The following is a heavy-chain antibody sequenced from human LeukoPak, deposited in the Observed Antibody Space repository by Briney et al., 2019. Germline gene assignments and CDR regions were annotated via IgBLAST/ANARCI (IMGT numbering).Heavy chain of an antibody. CDR3: ARVHDAFDI. CDR2: INHSGST. Sequence: SETLSLTCAVYGGSFSGYYWSWIRQPPGKGLEWIGEINHSGSTNYNPSLKSRVAISVDTSKNQFSLKLSSVTAADTAVYYCARVHDAFDIWGQGTMVTVSS. V-gene: IGHV4-34*01. CDR1: GGSFSGYY. J-gene: IGHJ3*02.